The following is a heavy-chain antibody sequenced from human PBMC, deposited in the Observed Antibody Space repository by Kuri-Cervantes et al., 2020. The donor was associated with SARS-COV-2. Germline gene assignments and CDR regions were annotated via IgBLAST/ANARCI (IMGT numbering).Heavy chain of an antibody. CDR2: TSYDGSNK. V-gene: IGHV3-30-3*01. CDR1: GFTFSSYA. J-gene: IGHJ6*02. Sequence: GGSLRLSCAASGFTFSSYAMHWVRQAPGKGLEWVAVTSYDGSNKYYADSVKGRFTISRDNSKNTLYLQMNSLRAEDTAVYYCAKGGSWDYSNYEIYYYGMDVWGQGTTVTVSS. D-gene: IGHD4-11*01. CDR3: AKGGSWDYSNYEIYYYGMDV.